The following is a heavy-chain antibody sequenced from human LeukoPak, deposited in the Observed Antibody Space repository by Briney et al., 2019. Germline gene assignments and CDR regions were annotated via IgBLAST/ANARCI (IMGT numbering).Heavy chain of an antibody. CDR3: ARGEGGIAAAVTDC. CDR1: GFIVSSNY. Sequence: GGSLRLSCAVSGFIVSSNYMSWVRQAPGKGPEWVSVIYSGGDTYYADSVRGRFTASRDNSKNTLYLQMNSLRAEDTAVYYCARGEGGIAAAVTDCWGQGTLVTVSS. CDR2: IYSGGDT. D-gene: IGHD6-13*01. V-gene: IGHV3-53*01. J-gene: IGHJ4*02.